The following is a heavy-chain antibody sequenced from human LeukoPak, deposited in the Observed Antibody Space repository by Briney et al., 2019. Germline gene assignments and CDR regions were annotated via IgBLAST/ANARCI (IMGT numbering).Heavy chain of an antibody. CDR2: IYYSGST. D-gene: IGHD2-21*01. CDR1: GGSISSYY. CDR3: ARLRYSRPIDVDY. J-gene: IGHJ4*02. V-gene: IGHV4-59*08. Sequence: SETLSLTCTVSGGSISSYYWSWIRQPPGEGLEWIGYIYYSGSTNYNPSLKSRVTISVDTSKNQFSLKLSSVTAADTAVYYCARLRYSRPIDVDYWGQGTLVTVSS.